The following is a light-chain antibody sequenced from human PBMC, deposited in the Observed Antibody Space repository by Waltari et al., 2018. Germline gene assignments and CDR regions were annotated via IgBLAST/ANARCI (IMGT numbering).Light chain of an antibody. Sequence: SSDLTQDPAVSVAWGLTVRITRQGDTLRSYYATWYQQKPGQAPVLVIFGQNKRPSGIPDRFSGSSSRNTASLTITGAQAEDEADYYCSCRDNSGFRHVFGTGTKVTV. V-gene: IGLV3-19*01. CDR3: SCRDNSGFRHV. CDR1: TLRSYY. J-gene: IGLJ1*01. CDR2: GQN.